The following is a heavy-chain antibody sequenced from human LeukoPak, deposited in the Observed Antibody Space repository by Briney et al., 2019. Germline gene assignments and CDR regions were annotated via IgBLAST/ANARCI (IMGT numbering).Heavy chain of an antibody. V-gene: IGHV3-23*01. CDR3: VAGSGWRFDY. CDR1: KFTFSRYA. Sequence: PGGSLRLSCAASKFTFSRYAMSWVRQAPGKGLEWVSTISESGDTTYYADSVKGRFTISRDNSKNSLYVQMNSLRVEDTAVYYCVAGSGWRFDYWGQGTLVTVSS. D-gene: IGHD6-19*01. CDR2: ISESGDTT. J-gene: IGHJ4*02.